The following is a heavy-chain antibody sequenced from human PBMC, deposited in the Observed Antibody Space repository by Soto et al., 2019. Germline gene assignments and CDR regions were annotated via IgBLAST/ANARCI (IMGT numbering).Heavy chain of an antibody. CDR2: IYYSGNN. V-gene: IGHV4-39*01. D-gene: IGHD2-15*01. CDR1: GGSISISSYY. CDR3: ARDSSGHCSGGSCYAVDY. Sequence: PSQTLSLTCTVSGGSISISSYYWGWIRQPPGKGQKWIGSIYYSGNNDYNQSLKTRGTISVNTSKNKYSLNMSSVTAADTALYYCARDSSGHCSGGSCYAVDYWGQG. J-gene: IGHJ4*02.